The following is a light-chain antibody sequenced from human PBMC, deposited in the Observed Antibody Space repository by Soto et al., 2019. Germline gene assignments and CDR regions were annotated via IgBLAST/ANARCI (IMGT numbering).Light chain of an antibody. CDR3: QQYNKWPLFT. V-gene: IGKV3-15*01. J-gene: IGKJ3*01. CDR2: AAS. Sequence: EIVMTQSPVTLSVSPGERATLSCRASQSVSSNLAWYQQKPGQAPRLLIYAASTRATGIPASFSGSGSGTEFTLSISRLQSEDFAVYYCQQYNKWPLFTFGPGTKVDIK. CDR1: QSVSSN.